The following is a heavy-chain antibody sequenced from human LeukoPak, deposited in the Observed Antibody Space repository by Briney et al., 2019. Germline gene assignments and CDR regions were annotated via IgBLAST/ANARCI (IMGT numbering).Heavy chain of an antibody. CDR1: GYTLSELS. CDR3: ATELRSGYFDY. D-gene: IGHD3-22*01. J-gene: IGHJ4*02. Sequence: PVASVKVSCKVSGYTLSELSMHWVRQAPGKGLEWMGGFDPEDDERVYAQKFQGRVTMTEDTSTDTAYMELSSLRSEDTAIYYCATELRSGYFDYWGQGTLVTVSS. CDR2: FDPEDDER. V-gene: IGHV1-24*01.